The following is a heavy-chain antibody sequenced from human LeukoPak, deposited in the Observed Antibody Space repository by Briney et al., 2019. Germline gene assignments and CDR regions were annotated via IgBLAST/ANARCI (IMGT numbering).Heavy chain of an antibody. J-gene: IGHJ4*02. D-gene: IGHD4-11*01. V-gene: IGHV3-23*01. CDR3: VKDRSGDYSEYFDY. CDR1: GFTFSSSA. Sequence: GGSLRLPCAASGFTFSSSAMSWVRQVPGKGLEWVSGISASGGSTSYADSVRGRFTISRDNSKNTLYVQMDSLRAEDTAVYYCVKDRSGDYSEYFDYWGQGTLVTVSS. CDR2: ISASGGST.